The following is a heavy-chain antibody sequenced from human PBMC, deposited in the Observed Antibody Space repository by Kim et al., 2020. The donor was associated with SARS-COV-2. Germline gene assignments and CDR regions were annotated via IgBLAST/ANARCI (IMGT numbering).Heavy chain of an antibody. V-gene: IGHV3-53*01. D-gene: IGHD3-16*01. J-gene: IGHJ5*02. CDR2: IYTDGTT. CDR1: GFTVSTSF. CDR3: AGEMNRLGSDNSHNHNCVDP. Sequence: GGSLRLSCAASGFTVSTSFMSWVRQAPGKGLEWVSGIYTDGTTWYADSVKGRFTKSRDSSKNTLYLQMNSLRAEDTALYYCAGEMNRLGSDNSHNHNCVDPWGQGTLVTVSS.